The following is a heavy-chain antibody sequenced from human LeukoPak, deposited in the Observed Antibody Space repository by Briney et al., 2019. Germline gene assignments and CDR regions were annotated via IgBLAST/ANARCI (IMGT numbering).Heavy chain of an antibody. CDR3: ARLGIAARRNWFDP. CDR2: IYTSGST. D-gene: IGHD6-6*01. J-gene: IGHJ5*02. V-gene: IGHV4-4*09. CDR1: GGSISSYY. Sequence: TSETLSLTCTVSGGSISSYYWSWIRQPPGKGLEWIGYIYTSGSTNYNPSLKSRVTISVDTSKNQFSLKLSSVTAADTAVYYCARLGIAARRNWFDPWGQGTLVTVSS.